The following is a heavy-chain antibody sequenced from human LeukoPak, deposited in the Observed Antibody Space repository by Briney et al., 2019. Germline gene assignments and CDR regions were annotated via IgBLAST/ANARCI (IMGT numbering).Heavy chain of an antibody. V-gene: IGHV3-23*01. CDR3: AKALWYYDFWSALI. D-gene: IGHD3-3*01. J-gene: IGHJ3*02. CDR1: GFTFSSYA. Sequence: PGGSLKLSCAASGFTFSSYAMSWVRQAPGKGLEWVSAISGSGGSTYYADSVKGRFTISRDNSKNTLYLQMNSLRAEDTAVYYCAKALWYYDFWSALIWGQGTMVTVSS. CDR2: ISGSGGST.